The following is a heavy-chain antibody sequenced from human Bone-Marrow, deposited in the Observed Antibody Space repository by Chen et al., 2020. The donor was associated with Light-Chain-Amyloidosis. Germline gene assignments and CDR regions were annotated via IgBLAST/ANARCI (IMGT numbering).Heavy chain of an antibody. J-gene: IGHJ4*02. CDR3: ARTTLRYLDY. D-gene: IGHD3-9*01. V-gene: IGHV3-74*01. CDR2: TNSAGTST. Sequence: EVLLVDSGGEVVKPGGSLRLSCTASGFSFSTYWMHWVRQSPGKGLVSVSRTNSAGTSTTYADSVKGRFTVSRDNTKNTMYLEMNSLRVEDTAVYYCARTTLRYLDYWGQGTLVTVSS. CDR1: GFSFSTYW.